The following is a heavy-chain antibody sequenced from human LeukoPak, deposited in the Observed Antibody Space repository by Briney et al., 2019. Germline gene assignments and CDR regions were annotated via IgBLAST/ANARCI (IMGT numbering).Heavy chain of an antibody. CDR2: IIPIFGTA. D-gene: IGHD6-13*01. CDR3: ARALAAADSHFDY. V-gene: IGHV1-69*06. Sequence: SVKVSCKASGYTFTSYGISWVRQAPGQGLEWMGGIIPIFGTANYAQKFQGRVTITADKSTSTAYMELSSLRSEDTAVYYCARALAAADSHFDYWGQGTLVTVSS. CDR1: GYTFTSYG. J-gene: IGHJ4*02.